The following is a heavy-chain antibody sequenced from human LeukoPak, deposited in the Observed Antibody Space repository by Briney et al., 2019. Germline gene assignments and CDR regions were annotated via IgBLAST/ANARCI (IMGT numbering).Heavy chain of an antibody. J-gene: IGHJ4*02. CDR2: IYPSGTT. V-gene: IGHV4-38-2*01. D-gene: IGHD1-14*01. CDR3: ARRPESPITGFDF. CDR1: GYSVSSAYY. Sequence: SETLSLTCAVSGYSVSSAYYWAWIRQPPGAGLEWIGSIYPSGTTYYKSSLSSRLSISIDASRNQFSLRPSSVTAADTAMYYCARRPESPITGFDFWGQGALVAVSS.